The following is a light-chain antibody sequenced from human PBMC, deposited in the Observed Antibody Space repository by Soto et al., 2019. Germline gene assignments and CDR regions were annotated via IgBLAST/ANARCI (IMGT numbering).Light chain of an antibody. V-gene: IGKV1-5*01. CDR1: QSISSW. CDR3: QQYNSYPFS. Sequence: DIQMTQSPSTLSASVGDRVTITCRASQSISSWLAWYQQKPGKAPKLLIYDASSLESGVPSRFSGSGSGTEFTLTISSLQPDDFATEYCQQYNSYPFSFGGGTKVEIK. CDR2: DAS. J-gene: IGKJ4*01.